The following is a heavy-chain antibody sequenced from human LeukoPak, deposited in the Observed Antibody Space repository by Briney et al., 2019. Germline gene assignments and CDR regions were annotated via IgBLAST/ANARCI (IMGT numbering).Heavy chain of an antibody. CDR3: ARGTLLFGSALDY. D-gene: IGHD3-10*01. J-gene: IGHJ4*02. Sequence: GGSLRLSCAVSGFTFSSYWMNWVRQAPGKGLEWVSGINWNGGSTTYADSVKGRFTISRDNAKNSLCLQMHSLRAEDTALYYCARGTLLFGSALDYWGQGTLVTVSS. V-gene: IGHV3-20*04. CDR1: GFTFSSYW. CDR2: INWNGGST.